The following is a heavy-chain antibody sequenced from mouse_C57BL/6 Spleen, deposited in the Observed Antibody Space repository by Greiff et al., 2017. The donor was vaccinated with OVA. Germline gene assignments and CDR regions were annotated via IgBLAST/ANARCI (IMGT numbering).Heavy chain of an antibody. CDR2: ISSGSSTI. V-gene: IGHV5-17*01. J-gene: IGHJ1*03. Sequence: EVKVVESGGGLVKPGGSLKLSCAASGFTFSDYGMHWVRQAPEKGLEWVAYISSGSSTIYYADTVKGRFTISRDNSKNTLFLQMTRLRSEDTAMYYCARRTGTGYWYFDVWGTGTTVTVSS. CDR3: ARRTGTGYWYFDV. CDR1: GFTFSDYG. D-gene: IGHD4-1*01.